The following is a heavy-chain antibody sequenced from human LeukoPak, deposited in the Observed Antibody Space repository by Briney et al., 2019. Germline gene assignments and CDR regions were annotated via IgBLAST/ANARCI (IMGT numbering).Heavy chain of an antibody. V-gene: IGHV4-39*02. CDR1: GGSISSSSYY. CDR2: IYYSGST. D-gene: IGHD5-18*01. Sequence: PSETLSLTCTVSGGSISSSSYYWGWLRQPPGKGLEWIGSIYYSGSTYYNPSLKSRVTISVDTSKNQFSLKLSSVPAADTAVYYCARDPAMVFFDYWGQGTLVTVSS. J-gene: IGHJ4*02. CDR3: ARDPAMVFFDY.